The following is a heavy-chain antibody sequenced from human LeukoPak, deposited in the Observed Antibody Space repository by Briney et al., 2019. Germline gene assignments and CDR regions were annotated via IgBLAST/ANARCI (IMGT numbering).Heavy chain of an antibody. V-gene: IGHV4-59*08. CDR2: IYYSGST. Sequence: PSETLSLTCTVSDGSSISSSWNWIRQPPGKGLEWIGYIYYSGSTKYNPSLESRVTISVDTSKNQISLNLRSVTAADTAIYYCARRQQTGGDNGLHNWFDPWGQGTLVTVSS. CDR3: ARRQQTGGDNGLHNWFDP. J-gene: IGHJ5*02. D-gene: IGHD2-21*01. CDR1: DGSSISSS.